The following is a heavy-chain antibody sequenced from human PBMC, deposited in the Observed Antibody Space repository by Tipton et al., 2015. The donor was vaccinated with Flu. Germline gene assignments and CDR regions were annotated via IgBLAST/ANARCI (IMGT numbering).Heavy chain of an antibody. Sequence: GSLRLSCAASGFNFDSYEMNWVRQVPGKGLEWISYISNTGHTIYYTDSVKGRFTISRDNTNESIHLQMNSLRAEDTALYYCARAPRDSDAFDLWGQGTMATVSS. J-gene: IGHJ3*01. V-gene: IGHV3-48*03. CDR1: GFNFDSYE. CDR3: ARAPRDSDAFDL. CDR2: ISNTGHTI. D-gene: IGHD2-21*01.